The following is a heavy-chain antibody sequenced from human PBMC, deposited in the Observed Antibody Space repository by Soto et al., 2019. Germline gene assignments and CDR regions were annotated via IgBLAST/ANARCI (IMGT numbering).Heavy chain of an antibody. CDR2: IGSSSKTI. V-gene: IGHV3-11*01. CDR1: GFNLRDFY. CDR3: XXXXXXFDF. Sequence: HLVESGGGLVRPGGSLRLSCAASGFNLRDFYMSWIRQAPGKGLEWVDYIGSSSKTIVYSDSVRGRFTISRDNAEXXXXXXXXXXXXXXXXXXXXXXXXXXFDFWGQGTLVTVSS. J-gene: IGHJ4*02.